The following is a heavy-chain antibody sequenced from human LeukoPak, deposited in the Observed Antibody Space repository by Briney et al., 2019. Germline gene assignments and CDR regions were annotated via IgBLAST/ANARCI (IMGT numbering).Heavy chain of an antibody. CDR3: ARGFDWLSYYFDY. D-gene: IGHD3-9*01. CDR1: GYTFTVYY. CDR2: INPNSGDT. Sequence: GASVKVSCKASGYTFTVYYMHWVRQAPGQGLEWMGWINPNSGDTNYAQKFQGRVTMTRDTPISTAYMELSRLRSDDTAVYYCARGFDWLSYYFDYWGQGTLVTVSS. V-gene: IGHV1-2*02. J-gene: IGHJ4*02.